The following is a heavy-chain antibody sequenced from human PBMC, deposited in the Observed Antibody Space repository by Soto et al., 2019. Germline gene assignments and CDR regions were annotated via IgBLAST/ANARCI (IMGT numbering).Heavy chain of an antibody. CDR2: ISTDNGDT. D-gene: IGHD3-22*01. J-gene: IGHJ6*02. V-gene: IGHV1-18*01. CDR1: GYTFSSFS. CDR3: ARVPNYGRSYYHQQYYGMDV. Sequence: ASVQVSCTASGYTFSSFSFSWVRQAPGQGLEWMGWISTDNGDTKYAQNLQGRVTMTTDTSTNTAYMELRSLRSDDTAVYYCARVPNYGRSYYHQQYYGMDVWGQGTTVTVCS.